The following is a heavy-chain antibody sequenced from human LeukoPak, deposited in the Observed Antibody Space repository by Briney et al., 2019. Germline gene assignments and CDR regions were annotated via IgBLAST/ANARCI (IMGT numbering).Heavy chain of an antibody. CDR2: IKYDGIER. D-gene: IGHD6-13*01. V-gene: IGHV3-74*01. J-gene: IGHJ4*02. Sequence: GGSLRLSCAASGFTFSSYWMHWVRQAPGKGLVWVARIKYDGIERGYADSVKGRFTISRDNAKNTLYLQMNSLRAEDTAVYYCGRESVAAGLGHWGEGTLVTVST. CDR3: GRESVAAGLGH. CDR1: GFTFSSYW.